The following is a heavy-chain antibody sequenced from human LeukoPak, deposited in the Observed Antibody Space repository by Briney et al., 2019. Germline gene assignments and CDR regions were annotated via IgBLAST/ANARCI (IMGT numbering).Heavy chain of an antibody. Sequence: PGGSLRLSCAASGFTFSSYAMSWLRQAPGKGLEWVSAISGSGGSTYYADSVKGRFTISRDNSKNTLYLQMNSLRAEDTAVYYCAKGGATIFGVVILRLDYWGQGTLVTVSS. CDR3: AKGGATIFGVVILRLDY. CDR2: ISGSGGST. CDR1: GFTFSSYA. V-gene: IGHV3-23*01. D-gene: IGHD3-3*01. J-gene: IGHJ4*02.